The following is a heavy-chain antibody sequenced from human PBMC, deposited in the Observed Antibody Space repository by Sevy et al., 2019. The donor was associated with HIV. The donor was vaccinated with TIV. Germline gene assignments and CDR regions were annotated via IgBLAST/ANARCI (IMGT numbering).Heavy chain of an antibody. Sequence: GGSLRLSCAASGFTFSKYWMGWVRQAPGKGLEWVANIKRDAGQKYYVDSVKGRFTISRDNAKNSLYLQMNSLGAEDTAVYFCARDDGNYYFHYWGQGTLVTVSS. J-gene: IGHJ4*02. CDR3: ARDDGNYYFHY. D-gene: IGHD1-7*01. CDR2: IKRDAGQK. CDR1: GFTFSKYW. V-gene: IGHV3-7*01.